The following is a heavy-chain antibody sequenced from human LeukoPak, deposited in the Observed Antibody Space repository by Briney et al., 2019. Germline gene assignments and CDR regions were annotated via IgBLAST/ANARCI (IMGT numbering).Heavy chain of an antibody. V-gene: IGHV3-23*01. CDR3: AKDHRTAVAGFYY. D-gene: IGHD6-19*01. CDR2: ITGTGGST. Sequence: PGGSLRLSCAASGFNLSTYGVSWVRQPPGKGLEWVSGITGTGGSTYYADSVKGRFTVSRDTSKNTLYLQMNSLRAEDTDIYYCAKDHRTAVAGFYYWGQGTLVTVSS. J-gene: IGHJ4*02. CDR1: GFNLSTYG.